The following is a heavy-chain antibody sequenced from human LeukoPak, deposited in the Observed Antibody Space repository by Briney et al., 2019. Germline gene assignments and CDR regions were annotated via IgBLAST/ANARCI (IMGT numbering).Heavy chain of an antibody. J-gene: IGHJ4*02. CDR2: INHSGST. Sequence: PSETLSLTCAVYGGSFSGYYWSWIRQPPGKGLEWIGEINHSGSTNYNPSLKSRVTISVDTSKNQFSLKLSSVTAADTAVYYCARLTVRARSSWYRGEDYWGQGTLVTVSS. V-gene: IGHV4-34*01. CDR3: ARLTVRARSSWYRGEDY. CDR1: GGSFSGYY. D-gene: IGHD6-13*01.